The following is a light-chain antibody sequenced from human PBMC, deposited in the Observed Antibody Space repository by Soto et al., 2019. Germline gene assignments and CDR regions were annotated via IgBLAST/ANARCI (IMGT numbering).Light chain of an antibody. CDR3: AAWDDRLNGYV. J-gene: IGLJ1*01. V-gene: IGLV1-44*01. Sequence: QSVLTQPPSASATPGQRVTISCSGGASNIESNTVTWYKQLPGTAPKLVIYSNDDRPSGVPARFSGSRSGTSASLAISGLQSDDEAAYFCAAWDDRLNGYVFGGGTKVTVL. CDR1: ASNIESNT. CDR2: SND.